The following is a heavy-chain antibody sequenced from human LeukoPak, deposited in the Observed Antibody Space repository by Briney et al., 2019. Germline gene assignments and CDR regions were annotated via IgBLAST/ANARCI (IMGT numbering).Heavy chain of an antibody. CDR3: AKDRVRGAPDDAFDI. D-gene: IGHD3-10*01. CDR1: GFTFSNYA. J-gene: IGHJ3*02. CDR2: ISYDGSNK. Sequence: GGSLRLSCAASGFTFSNYAMHWVRQAPGKGLEWVTVISYDGSNKYYADSVKGRFTISRDNSKNTLYLQMNSLRVEDTAVYYCAKDRVRGAPDDAFDIWGQGTMVTVSS. V-gene: IGHV3-30*04.